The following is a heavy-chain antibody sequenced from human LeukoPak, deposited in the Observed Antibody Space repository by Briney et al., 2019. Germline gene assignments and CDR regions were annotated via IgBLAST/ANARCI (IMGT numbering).Heavy chain of an antibody. V-gene: IGHV3-23*01. CDR2: ISVGDFHT. CDR3: ARSGRYGSGSYSSNGMDV. CDR1: GFTFSTYA. J-gene: IGHJ6*02. Sequence: GGSLRLSCAASGFTFSTYAMSWVRQAPGRGLEWVSAISVGDFHTYYADPVKGRSTISRDTSKNTLYLQMNSLRAEDTAVYFCARSGRYGSGSYSSNGMDVWGQGTTVTVSS. D-gene: IGHD3-10*01.